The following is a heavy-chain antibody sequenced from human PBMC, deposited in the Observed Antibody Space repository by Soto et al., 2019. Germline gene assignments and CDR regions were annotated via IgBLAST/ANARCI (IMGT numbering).Heavy chain of an antibody. Sequence: SDTLSLTCAVSGGSISSGGYSWSWIRQPPGKGLEWIGYIYHSGSTYYNPSLKSRVTISVDRSKNQFSLKLSSVTAADTDVYYCARDVGTGSTAPHTNGYSWFEPWSQGTLVTVS. D-gene: IGHD3-10*01. CDR1: GGSISSGGYS. CDR2: IYHSGST. V-gene: IGHV4-30-2*01. J-gene: IGHJ5*02. CDR3: ARDVGTGSTAPHTNGYSWFEP.